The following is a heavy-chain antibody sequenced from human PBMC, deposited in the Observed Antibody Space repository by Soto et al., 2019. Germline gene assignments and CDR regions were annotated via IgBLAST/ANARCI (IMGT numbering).Heavy chain of an antibody. CDR1: GGTFSSYT. V-gene: IGHV1-69*02. Sequence: QVQLVQSGAEVKKPGSSLKVSCKASGGTFSSYTISWVRQASGQGLEWMGRIIPILGIANYAQKFQGRGTITADKSTSTAYMELSSLRSEDTAVYYCARYVIAAAGDDAFDIWGQGTMVTVSS. J-gene: IGHJ3*02. D-gene: IGHD6-13*01. CDR3: ARYVIAAAGDDAFDI. CDR2: IIPILGIA.